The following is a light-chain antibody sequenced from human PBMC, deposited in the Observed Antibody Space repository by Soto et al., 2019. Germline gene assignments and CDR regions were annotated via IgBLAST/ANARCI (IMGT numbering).Light chain of an antibody. CDR3: QQYNSYSRT. J-gene: IGKJ1*01. Sequence: DIQMTQSPSTLSAYVGDRVTITCRASQSINDWLAWYQQKPGKAPKVLIYKASTLETGVPSRFSGSGSGTEFTLTISSLQPDDFAIYYCQQYNSYSRTFGQGTKVEIK. V-gene: IGKV1-5*03. CDR2: KAS. CDR1: QSINDW.